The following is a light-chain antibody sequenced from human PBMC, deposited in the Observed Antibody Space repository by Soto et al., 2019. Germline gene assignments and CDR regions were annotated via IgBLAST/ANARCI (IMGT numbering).Light chain of an antibody. CDR1: QSISNY. V-gene: IGKV1-39*01. CDR3: QQSYGTPLT. Sequence: DMEMTQSPSSLSASVGDRVTITCRASQSISNYLNCYQHKPGKVPKLLIYAASSLQSGVPTRFSGSGSGTDFTLTINSLQPADFATYYCQQSYGTPLTFGGGTKIEIK. J-gene: IGKJ4*01. CDR2: AAS.